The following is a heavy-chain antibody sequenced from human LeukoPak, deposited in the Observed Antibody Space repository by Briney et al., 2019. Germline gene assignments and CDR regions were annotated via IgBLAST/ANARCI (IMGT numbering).Heavy chain of an antibody. D-gene: IGHD1-14*01. J-gene: IGHJ3*02. V-gene: IGHV3-23*01. Sequence: GGSLRLSCAASGFTFSSYGMTWLRQTPAKGLEWVSAISGSGETTYYSDSVKGRFTISRDNSKNSLYLQMNSLRAEDTAVYYCARRTGWETAFDIWGQGTMVTVSS. CDR3: ARRTGWETAFDI. CDR1: GFTFSSYG. CDR2: ISGSGETT.